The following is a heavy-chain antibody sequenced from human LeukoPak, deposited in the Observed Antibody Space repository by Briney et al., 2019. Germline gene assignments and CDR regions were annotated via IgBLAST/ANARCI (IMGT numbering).Heavy chain of an antibody. D-gene: IGHD1-26*01. CDR2: IWYDGSNK. J-gene: IGHJ4*02. V-gene: IGHV3-33*06. CDR1: GFTFSSYG. Sequence: PGRSLKLSCAASGFTFSSYGMHWVRQAPGKGLEWVAVIWYDGSNKYYADSVKGRFTISRDNSKNTLYLQMNSLRAEDTAVYYCAKSSYSLSMDYWGQGTLVTVSS. CDR3: AKSSYSLSMDY.